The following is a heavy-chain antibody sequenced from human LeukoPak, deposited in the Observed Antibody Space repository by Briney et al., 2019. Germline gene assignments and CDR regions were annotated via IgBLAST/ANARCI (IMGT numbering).Heavy chain of an antibody. Sequence: SGGSLRLSCAASGFTFSNAWMSWVRQAPGKGLEWVGRIKSKTDGGTTDHAAPVKGRFTISRDDSKNTLYLQMNSLKTEDTAVYYCTTVDTAYVFDYWGQGTLVTVSS. CDR1: GFTFSNAW. CDR2: IKSKTDGGTT. J-gene: IGHJ4*02. CDR3: TTVDTAYVFDY. V-gene: IGHV3-15*01. D-gene: IGHD5-18*01.